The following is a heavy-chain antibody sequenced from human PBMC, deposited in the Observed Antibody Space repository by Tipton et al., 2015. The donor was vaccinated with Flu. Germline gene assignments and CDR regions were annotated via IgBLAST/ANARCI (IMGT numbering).Heavy chain of an antibody. V-gene: IGHV3-15*01. D-gene: IGHD3-3*01. CDR1: GFTFSNAW. Sequence: SLRLSCAVSGFTFSNAWMSWVRQAPGKGLEWVGQIKSNDDGGTTDYAAPVKGRFTISRDDSKSTVFLQMNSLKTDDTGIYYCSTGITLFGLVNRPGPWGQGTLVTVSS. CDR3: STGITLFGLVNRPGP. CDR2: IKSNDDGGTT. J-gene: IGHJ5*02.